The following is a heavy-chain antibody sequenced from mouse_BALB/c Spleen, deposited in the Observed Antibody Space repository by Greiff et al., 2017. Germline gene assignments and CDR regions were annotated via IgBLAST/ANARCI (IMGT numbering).Heavy chain of an antibody. CDR1: GFTFSSFG. CDR2: ISSGSSTI. D-gene: IGHD2-4*01. CDR3: ARSGYDYEGWFAY. J-gene: IGHJ3*01. V-gene: IGHV5-17*02. Sequence: EVQLVESGGGLVQPGGSRKLSCAASGFTFSSFGMHWVRQAPEKGLEWVAYISSGSSTIYYADTVKGRFTISRDNPKNTLFLQMTSLRSEDTAMYYCARSGYDYEGWFAYWGQGTLVTVSA.